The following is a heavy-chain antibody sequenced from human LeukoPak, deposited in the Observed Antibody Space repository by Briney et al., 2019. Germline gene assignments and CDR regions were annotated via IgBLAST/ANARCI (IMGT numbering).Heavy chain of an antibody. D-gene: IGHD5-24*01. Sequence: SETLSLTCTVSGGSISSGSYYWSWIRQPAGKGLEWIGRIYTSGSTNYNPSLKSRVTISEDTSKNQFSLKLSSVTAADTAVYYCASGDGYNFSYYFDYWGQGTLVTVSS. CDR3: ASGDGYNFSYYFDY. J-gene: IGHJ4*02. CDR1: GGSISSGSYY. CDR2: IYTSGST. V-gene: IGHV4-61*02.